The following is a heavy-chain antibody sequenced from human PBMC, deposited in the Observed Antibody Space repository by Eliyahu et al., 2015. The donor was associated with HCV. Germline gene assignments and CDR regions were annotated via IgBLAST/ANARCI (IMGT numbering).Heavy chain of an antibody. Sequence: QVQLVESGGGVVQPGRSLRLSCAAXGFXFSSDGMHWVRQAPGEGLEWVAVISYDGSNEYYADSVKGRFTISRDNSKNTLYLQMNSLRGEDTAVYYCAKDQGAGEGWNFDYWGQGTLVTVSS. CDR1: GFXFSSDG. CDR2: ISYDGSNE. V-gene: IGHV3-30*18. CDR3: AKDQGAGEGWNFDY. J-gene: IGHJ4*02. D-gene: IGHD6-19*01.